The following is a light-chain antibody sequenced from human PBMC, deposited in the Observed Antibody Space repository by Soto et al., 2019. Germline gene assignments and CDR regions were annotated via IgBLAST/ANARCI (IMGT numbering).Light chain of an antibody. Sequence: EIVMTQSPATLSVSPGERATLSWRASQSVSSNLAWYQQKPGQAPRLLIYGASTRATGIPARFSGSGSGTEFTLTINSLQPGDYATYYCQQYNTNSRYTFGQGTRLEIK. V-gene: IGKV3-15*01. J-gene: IGKJ5*01. CDR1: QSVSSN. CDR3: QQYNTNSRYT. CDR2: GAS.